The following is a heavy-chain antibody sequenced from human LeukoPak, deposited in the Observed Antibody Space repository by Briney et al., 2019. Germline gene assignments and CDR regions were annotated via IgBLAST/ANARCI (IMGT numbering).Heavy chain of an antibody. CDR1: GVTFSSYA. CDR2: ISGSGTST. D-gene: IGHD2-15*01. J-gene: IGHJ4*02. V-gene: IGHV3-23*01. CDR3: AKDGAFDRYCSGGSCYIDF. Sequence: PGGSLRLSCAASGVTFSSYAMNSVRQAPGNGLEGVSGISGSGTSTYYADSGKGRFTICRDNSEKTLFLQMNSLRAEDTAVYYCAKDGAFDRYCSGGSCYIDFWGQGPLVTVSS.